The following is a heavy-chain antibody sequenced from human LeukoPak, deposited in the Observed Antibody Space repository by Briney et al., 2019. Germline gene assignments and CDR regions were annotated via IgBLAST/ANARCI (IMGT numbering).Heavy chain of an antibody. CDR2: IKRDASEE. CDR3: VRDRGRASVDY. V-gene: IGHV3-7*01. CDR1: GFTFAGYW. J-gene: IGHJ4*02. D-gene: IGHD1-26*01. Sequence: PGGSLRLSCAASGFTFAGYWISWVRQAPGKGLEWVANIKRDASEEYYVDSVKGRFTISRDNAKNSLYLQMNSLRAEDTAVYYCVRDRGRASVDYWGQGTLVTVSS.